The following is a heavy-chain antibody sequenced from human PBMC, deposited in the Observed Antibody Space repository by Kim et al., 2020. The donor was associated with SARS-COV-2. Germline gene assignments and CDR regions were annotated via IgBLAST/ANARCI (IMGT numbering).Heavy chain of an antibody. D-gene: IGHD2-2*01. Sequence: ADSVKGRFTISREHSKNTLSLQMNSLRAEDTAVYYCAKGTTSTTYSATDYWGQGTLVTVSS. CDR3: AKGTTSTTYSATDY. V-gene: IGHV3-23*01. J-gene: IGHJ4*02.